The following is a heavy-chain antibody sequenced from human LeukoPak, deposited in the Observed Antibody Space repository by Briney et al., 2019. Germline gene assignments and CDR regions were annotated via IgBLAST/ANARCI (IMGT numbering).Heavy chain of an antibody. CDR3: ARADPRYFAVFDF. D-gene: IGHD3-9*01. Sequence: ASLKVSCKSSGYSFTDYYIHWVRQVPGQGLEWMGWINPNTAGTNYAQKFQGRVTMTMDTSISTTYVEVRRLSSDDTAVYFCARADPRYFAVFDFWGQGALVTVSS. V-gene: IGHV1-2*02. CDR2: INPNTAGT. CDR1: GYSFTDYY. J-gene: IGHJ4*02.